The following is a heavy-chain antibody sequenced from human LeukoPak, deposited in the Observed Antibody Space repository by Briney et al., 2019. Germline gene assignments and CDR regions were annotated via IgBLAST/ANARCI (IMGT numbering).Heavy chain of an antibody. J-gene: IGHJ4*02. CDR1: GFTFSSYS. CDR3: ARSTTVTLQSFDY. V-gene: IGHV3-33*08. CDR2: IWYDGSTK. D-gene: IGHD4-17*01. Sequence: GGSLRLSCAASGFTFSSYSMNWVRQAPGKGLEWVAVIWYDGSTKYYADSVRGRFSVSRDNSKNTLYLQMDSLRAEYTAVYYCARSTTVTLQSFDYWGQGTLVTVSS.